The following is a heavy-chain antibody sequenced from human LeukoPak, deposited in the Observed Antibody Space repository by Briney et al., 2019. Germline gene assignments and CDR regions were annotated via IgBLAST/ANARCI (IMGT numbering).Heavy chain of an antibody. D-gene: IGHD3-10*02. CDR2: IIPIFGTA. J-gene: IGHJ4*02. Sequence: ASVKVSCKASGGTFSSYAISWVRQAPGQGLEWMGGIIPIFGTANYAQKCQGRVTITADESTSTAYMELSSLRSEDTAVYYCARSVRGVNDYWGQGTLVTVSS. V-gene: IGHV1-69*01. CDR1: GGTFSSYA. CDR3: ARSVRGVNDY.